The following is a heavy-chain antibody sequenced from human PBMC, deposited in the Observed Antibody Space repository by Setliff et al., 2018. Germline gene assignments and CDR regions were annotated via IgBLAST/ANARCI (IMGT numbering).Heavy chain of an antibody. Sequence: GGSLRLSCAASGFTSGNKDIHWVRQAPGKGLEWVALIRYDGRSEYADSVKGRFSMSRDNSKNTLYLQMNSLRTEDTAVYYCARDRRAEMYNFWSGSLEYWGQGTLVTVSS. CDR3: ARDRRAEMYNFWSGSLEY. D-gene: IGHD3-3*01. CDR2: IRYDGRSE. V-gene: IGHV3-30*02. J-gene: IGHJ4*02. CDR1: GFTSGNKD.